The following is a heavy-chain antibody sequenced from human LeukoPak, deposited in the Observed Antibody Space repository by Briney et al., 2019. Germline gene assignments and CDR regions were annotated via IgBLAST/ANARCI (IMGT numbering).Heavy chain of an antibody. D-gene: IGHD2-21*02. J-gene: IGHJ2*01. CDR3: ARDEGACADDCYWHFDL. Sequence: QAGGSLRLSCAASGFTFSNHWMSWVRQAPGKGLEGVANIRQDGAERYYVDSVKGRFTISRDNAKNSLDLRMNSLRTEDTAVYYCARDEGACADDCYWHFDLWGRGTLVTVSS. CDR2: IRQDGAER. V-gene: IGHV3-7*01. CDR1: GFTFSNHW.